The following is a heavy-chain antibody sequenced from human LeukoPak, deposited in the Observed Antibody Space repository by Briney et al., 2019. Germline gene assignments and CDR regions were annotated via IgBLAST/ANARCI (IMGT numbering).Heavy chain of an antibody. CDR2: IYPGDSDT. D-gene: IGHD3-9*01. CDR1: GYSFTSYW. Sequence: GESLKISCKGSGYSFTSYWIGWVRQMPEKGLEWMGIIYPGDSDTRYSPSFQGQVTISADKSISTAYLQGSSLKASDTAMYYCARLSDILTGYYNYWGQGTLVTVSS. V-gene: IGHV5-51*01. J-gene: IGHJ4*02. CDR3: ARLSDILTGYYNY.